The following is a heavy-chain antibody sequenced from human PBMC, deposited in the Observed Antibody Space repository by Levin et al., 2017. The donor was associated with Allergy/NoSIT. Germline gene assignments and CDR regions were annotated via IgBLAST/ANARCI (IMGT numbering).Heavy chain of an antibody. D-gene: IGHD6-19*01. CDR2: ISYDGSNK. CDR3: AKDWQWLVSYYFDY. J-gene: IGHJ4*02. Sequence: GESLKISCAASGFTFSSYGMHWVRQAPGKGLEWVAVISYDGSNKYYADSVKGRFTISRDNSKNTLYLQMNSLRAEDTAVYYCAKDWQWLVSYYFDYWGQGTLVTVSS. CDR1: GFTFSSYG. V-gene: IGHV3-30*18.